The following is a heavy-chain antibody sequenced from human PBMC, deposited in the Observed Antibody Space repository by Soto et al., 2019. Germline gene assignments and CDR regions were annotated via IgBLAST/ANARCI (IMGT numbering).Heavy chain of an antibody. J-gene: IGHJ6*02. Sequence: QVQLVQSGAEVKKPGSSVKVSCKASGGTFSSYAISWVRQAPGQGLEWMGGIIPIFGTANYAQKFQGRVTITADESTSTAYLELCSLRSEDTAVYYCARGGITIFGVARQDEYYDGMGVWGQGTTVTVSS. V-gene: IGHV1-69*12. CDR3: ARGGITIFGVARQDEYYDGMGV. CDR2: IIPIFGTA. D-gene: IGHD3-3*01. CDR1: GGTFSSYA.